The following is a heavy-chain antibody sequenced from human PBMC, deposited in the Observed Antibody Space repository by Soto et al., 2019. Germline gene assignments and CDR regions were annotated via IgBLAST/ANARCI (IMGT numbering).Heavy chain of an antibody. CDR1: GGTFSSYA. V-gene: IGHV1-69*13. Sequence: SVKVSCKASGGTFSSYAISWVRQAPGQGLEWMGGIIPIFGTANYAQKFQGRVTITADESTSTAYMELSSLRSEDTAVYHCARDQGGYDSSEYYYYGMDVWGQGTTVTVSS. CDR3: ARDQGGYDSSEYYYYGMDV. CDR2: IIPIFGTA. J-gene: IGHJ6*02. D-gene: IGHD3-22*01.